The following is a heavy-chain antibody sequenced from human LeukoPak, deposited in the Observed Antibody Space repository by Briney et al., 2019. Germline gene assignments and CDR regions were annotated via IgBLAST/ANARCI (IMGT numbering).Heavy chain of an antibody. CDR1: GYTFTSYD. CDR2: MNPNSGNT. Sequence: ASVKVSCKASGYTFTSYDINWVRQATGQGLEWMGWMNPNSGNTGYAQKFQGRVTITRNTSISTAYMELSSLRSEDTAVYYCATQAGSYSYYYYMDVWGKGTTVTVSS. V-gene: IGHV1-8*03. CDR3: ATQAGSYSYYYYMDV. J-gene: IGHJ6*03. D-gene: IGHD1-26*01.